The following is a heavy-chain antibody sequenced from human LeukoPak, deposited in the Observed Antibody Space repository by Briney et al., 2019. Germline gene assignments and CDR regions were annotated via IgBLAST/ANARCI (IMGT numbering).Heavy chain of an antibody. D-gene: IGHD1-14*01. CDR3: ARGRYEVPYYYYYYMDV. V-gene: IGHV4-34*01. J-gene: IGHJ6*03. CDR2: INHSGST. Sequence: SETLSLTCAVYGGSFSGYYWSWIRQPPGKGLEWIGEINHSGSTNYNPSLKSRVTISLDTSKNQFSLKLNSVTAADTAVYYCARGRYEVPYYYYYYMDVWGKGPTVTVSS. CDR1: GGSFSGYY.